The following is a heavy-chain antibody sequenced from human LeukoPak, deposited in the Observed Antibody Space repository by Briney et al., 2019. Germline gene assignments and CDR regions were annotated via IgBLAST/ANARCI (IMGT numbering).Heavy chain of an antibody. CDR3: ATERIMVRGVINNWFDP. D-gene: IGHD3-10*01. J-gene: IGHJ5*02. CDR1: GYTLTELS. V-gene: IGHV1-24*01. CDR2: FDLEDGET. Sequence: ASVKVSCKVSGYTLTELSMHWVRQAPGKGLEWMGGFDLEDGETIYAQKFQGRVTMTEDTSTDTAYMELSSLRSEDTAVYCCATERIMVRGVINNWFDPWGQGTLVTVSS.